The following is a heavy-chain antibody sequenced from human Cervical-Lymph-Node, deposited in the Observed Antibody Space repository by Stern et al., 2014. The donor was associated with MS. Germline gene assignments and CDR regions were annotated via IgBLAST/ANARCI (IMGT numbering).Heavy chain of an antibody. CDR2: INLIKVGA. CDR3: ARASTTANNYYDGVDV. Sequence: VQLVQSGAEVKNPGASVKVSCKASGYTFTDYYMQWMRQAPGQGLEWMGWINLIKVGAKPEQKFQGWGTITRDTSTSTAYMELSRLRSDDTAIYYCARASTTANNYYDGVDVWGQGTTVTVTS. V-gene: IGHV1-2*04. J-gene: IGHJ6*02. D-gene: IGHD1-1*01. CDR1: GYTFTDYY.